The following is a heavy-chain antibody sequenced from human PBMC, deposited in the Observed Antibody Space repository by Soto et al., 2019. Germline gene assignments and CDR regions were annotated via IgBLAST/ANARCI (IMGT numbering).Heavy chain of an antibody. CDR1: DFSFSSYT. Sequence: EMQLVQSGGGLVKSGGSLRLSCAASDFSFSSYTMNWVRQAPGEGLEWVSSIGGTAGFIFYADSVKGRFTISRDNARNLLFLQMNSLRAEDTAVYYCAKGRGDLGMVTPYFYYGMDVWGQGTTVTASS. V-gene: IGHV3-21*06. D-gene: IGHD2-21*01. CDR2: IGGTAGFI. CDR3: AKGRGDLGMVTPYFYYGMDV. J-gene: IGHJ6*02.